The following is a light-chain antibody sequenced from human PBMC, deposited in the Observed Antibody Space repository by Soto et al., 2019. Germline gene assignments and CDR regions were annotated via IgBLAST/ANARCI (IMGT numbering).Light chain of an antibody. V-gene: IGKV3-15*01. CDR2: GAS. CDR1: QSVSSN. Sequence: EIVMTQSPAALSVSPGERATLSSRASQSVSSNLAWYQQKPGQAPRLLIYGASTRATGIPARFSGSGSGTEFTLTISILQSEDFVVYYCQQYDKWPLTFGGGTKVEI. J-gene: IGKJ4*01. CDR3: QQYDKWPLT.